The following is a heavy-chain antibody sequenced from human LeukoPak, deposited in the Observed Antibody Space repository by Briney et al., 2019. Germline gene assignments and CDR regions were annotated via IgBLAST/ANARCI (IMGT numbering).Heavy chain of an antibody. V-gene: IGHV3-30*18. CDR1: GFTFSSYG. J-gene: IGHJ4*02. CDR3: AKDGGPYYYDSSGYPGTDNYFDY. D-gene: IGHD3-22*01. CDR2: ISYDGSNK. Sequence: GGSLRLSCAASGFTFSSYGMHWVRQAPGKGLEWVAVISYDGSNKYYADSVKGRFTISRDNSKNTLYLQMNSLRAEDTAVYYCAKDGGPYYYDSSGYPGTDNYFDYWGQGTLVTVSS.